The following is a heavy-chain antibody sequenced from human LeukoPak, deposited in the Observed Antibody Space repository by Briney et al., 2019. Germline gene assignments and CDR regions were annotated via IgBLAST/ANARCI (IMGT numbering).Heavy chain of an antibody. CDR3: ARTLVGALPGPTFDY. D-gene: IGHD1-26*01. V-gene: IGHV1-46*01. CDR2: VNPSGGST. CDR1: GNTFAGYY. Sequence: ASVRVSCKASGNTFAGYYVHWVRQAPGQGLEWMGIVNPSGGSTSYAQKFQGRVTMTRDMSTSTVYMELSSLRSEDTAVYYCARTLVGALPGPTFDYWGQGTLVTVSS. J-gene: IGHJ4*02.